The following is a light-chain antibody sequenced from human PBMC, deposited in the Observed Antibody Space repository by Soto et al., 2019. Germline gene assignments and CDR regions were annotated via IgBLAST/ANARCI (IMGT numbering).Light chain of an antibody. Sequence: QSVLTQPASVSGSPGQSITISCTGTSSDVGSYKLVSWYQHHPGKAPKLIIYEGNKRPSGVSNRFSGSKSGNTASLTISGLQAEDEAEYYCSSYTNINTRACVFGTGTKLTVL. CDR2: EGN. V-gene: IGLV2-14*02. CDR1: SSDVGSYKL. J-gene: IGLJ1*01. CDR3: SSYTNINTRACV.